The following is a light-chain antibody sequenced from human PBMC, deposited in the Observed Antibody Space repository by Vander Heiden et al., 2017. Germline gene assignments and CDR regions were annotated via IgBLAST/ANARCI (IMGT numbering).Light chain of an antibody. CDR1: QSVSSSY. Sequence: DIVLTHSPGTLSLSPGERATLSCRASQSVSSSYLAWYQQKPGQTPRLLIYGASSSATGIPDRFSGSGSGADFTLTISSLEPEDFAVYYCHQYGSSPFTFGPGTTVDIK. J-gene: IGKJ3*01. CDR3: HQYGSSPFT. CDR2: GAS. V-gene: IGKV3-20*01.